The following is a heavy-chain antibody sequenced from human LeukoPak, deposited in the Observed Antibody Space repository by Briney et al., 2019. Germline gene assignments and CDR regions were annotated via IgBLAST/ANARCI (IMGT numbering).Heavy chain of an antibody. J-gene: IGHJ5*02. CDR1: GFTFSSYS. Sequence: PGGSLRLSCAASGFTFSSYSMNWVRQAPGKGLEWVSSISSSSSYIYYADSVKGRFTISRDNAKNSLYLQMNSLRAEDTAVYYCAGDYSQLSWFDPWGQGTLVTVSS. CDR2: ISSSSSYI. D-gene: IGHD6-6*01. CDR3: AGDYSQLSWFDP. V-gene: IGHV3-21*01.